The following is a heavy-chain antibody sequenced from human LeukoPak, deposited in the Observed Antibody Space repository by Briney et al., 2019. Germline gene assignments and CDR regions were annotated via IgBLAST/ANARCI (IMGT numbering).Heavy chain of an antibody. Sequence: SETLSLTCTVSGGSISSYYWSWIRQPAGKGLEWIGRIYTSGSTNYNPSLKSRVTMSVDTSKNQFSLKLSSVTAADTAVYYRARAYSSSWGVRYYYYMDVWGKGTTVTVSS. V-gene: IGHV4-4*07. CDR2: IYTSGST. D-gene: IGHD6-13*01. CDR1: GGSISSYY. J-gene: IGHJ6*03. CDR3: ARAYSSSWGVRYYYYMDV.